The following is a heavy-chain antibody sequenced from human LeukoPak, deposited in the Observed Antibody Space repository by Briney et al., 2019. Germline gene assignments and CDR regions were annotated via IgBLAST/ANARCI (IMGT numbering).Heavy chain of an antibody. CDR3: ARDRVGGAGRENYYYYMDV. V-gene: IGHV1-2*02. Sequence: ASVKVSCKASGYTFTGYYMHWVRQAPGQGLEWMGWINPNSGGTNYAQKFQGRVTMTRDTSISTAYMELSRLRSDDTAVYYCARDRVGGAGRENYYYYMDVWGKGTTVTVSS. CDR2: INPNSGGT. J-gene: IGHJ6*03. D-gene: IGHD1-26*01. CDR1: GYTFTGYY.